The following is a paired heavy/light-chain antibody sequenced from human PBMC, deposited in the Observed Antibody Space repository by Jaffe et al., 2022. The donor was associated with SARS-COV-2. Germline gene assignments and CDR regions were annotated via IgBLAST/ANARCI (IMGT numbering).Light chain of an antibody. V-gene: IGKV1-9*01. CDR2: AAS. Sequence: DIQLTQSPSFLSASVGDRVTITCRASQGISSYLAWYQQKPGKAPKLLIYAASTLQSGVPSRFSGSGSGTEFTLTISSLQPEDFATYYCQQLNSYPFTFGQGTRLEIK. J-gene: IGKJ5*01. CDR3: QQLNSYPFT. CDR1: QGISSY.
Heavy chain of an antibody. J-gene: IGHJ3*02. CDR2: INAGNGNT. CDR3: AKDYYDSSGYYLDAFDI. CDR1: GYTFTSYA. V-gene: IGHV1-3*01. Sequence: QVQLVQSGAEVKKPGASVKVSCKASGYTFTSYAMHWVRQAPGQRLEWMGWINAGNGNTKYSQKFQGRVTITRDTSASTAYMELSSLRSEDTAVYYCAKDYYDSSGYYLDAFDIWGQGTMVTVSS. D-gene: IGHD3-22*01.